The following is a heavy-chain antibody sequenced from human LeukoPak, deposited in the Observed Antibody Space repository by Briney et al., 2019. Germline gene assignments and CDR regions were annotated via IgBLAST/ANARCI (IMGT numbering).Heavy chain of an antibody. CDR3: ARVGPPRLGYCSSTSCYAFDY. Sequence: GGSLRLSCAASGFTFSSYEMNWVRQAPGKGLEWVSYISSSGSTIYYADSVKGRFTISRDNAKNSLYLQMNGLRAEDTAVYYCARVGPPRLGYCSSTSCYAFDYWGQGTLVTVSS. J-gene: IGHJ4*02. CDR1: GFTFSSYE. V-gene: IGHV3-48*03. CDR2: ISSSGSTI. D-gene: IGHD2-2*01.